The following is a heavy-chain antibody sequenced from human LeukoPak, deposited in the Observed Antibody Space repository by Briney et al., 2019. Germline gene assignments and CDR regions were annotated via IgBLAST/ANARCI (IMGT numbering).Heavy chain of an antibody. V-gene: IGHV3-13*05. J-gene: IGHJ4*02. CDR2: IGTAGDP. CDR1: GVTFSSYD. CDR3: ARVDSYGGSY. D-gene: IGHD5-18*01. Sequence: GGSLRLACAASGVTFSSYDMHWVRQATGKGLEWVSAIGTAGDPYYPGSVKRRLTISRENAKKSLYLQMNSLRAGDTAVYYCARVDSYGGSYWGQGTLVTVSS.